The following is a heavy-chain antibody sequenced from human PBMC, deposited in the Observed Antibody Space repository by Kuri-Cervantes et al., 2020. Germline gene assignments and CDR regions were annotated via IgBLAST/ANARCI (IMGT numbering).Heavy chain of an antibody. Sequence: GESLKISCAASGFTFSSYSMNWVRQAPGKGLEWVSSISSSSSYIYYADSVKGRFTISRDNAKNSLYLQMNSLRAEDTAVYYCARERGMSGGSYPYNWFDPWGQGTLVTVSS. J-gene: IGHJ5*02. CDR2: ISSSSSYI. D-gene: IGHD2-15*01. CDR1: GFTFSSYS. CDR3: ARERGMSGGSYPYNWFDP. V-gene: IGHV3-21*01.